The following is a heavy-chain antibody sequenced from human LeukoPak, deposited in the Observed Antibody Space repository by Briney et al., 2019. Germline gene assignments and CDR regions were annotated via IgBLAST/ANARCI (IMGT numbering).Heavy chain of an antibody. J-gene: IGHJ5*02. CDR2: ISSSGSTI. Sequence: GGSLRLSCAASGFTFSSYEMNWVRQAPGKGLEWVSYISSSGSTIYYADSVKGRFTISRDNAKNSLYLQMNSMRAEDTAVYYCARGMVRGVLFWLDPWGQGTLVTVSS. CDR1: GFTFSSYE. V-gene: IGHV3-48*03. D-gene: IGHD3-10*01. CDR3: ARGMVRGVLFWLDP.